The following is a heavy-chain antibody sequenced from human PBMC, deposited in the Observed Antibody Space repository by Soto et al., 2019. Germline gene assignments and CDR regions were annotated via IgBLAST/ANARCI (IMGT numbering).Heavy chain of an antibody. D-gene: IGHD2-2*01. J-gene: IGHJ5*02. Sequence: SETLSLTCTVSGGSISSYYWSWIRQPPGKGLEWIGYIYYSGSTNYNPSLKSRVTISGDTSKNQFSLKLSSVTAADTAVYYCARQVVPAAISWLPNWFDPWGQGTLVTVSS. CDR2: IYYSGST. V-gene: IGHV4-59*08. CDR3: ARQVVPAAISWLPNWFDP. CDR1: GGSISSYY.